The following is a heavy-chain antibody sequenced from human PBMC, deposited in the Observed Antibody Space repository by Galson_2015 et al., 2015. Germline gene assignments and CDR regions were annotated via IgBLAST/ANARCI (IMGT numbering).Heavy chain of an antibody. Sequence: SLRLSCAASGFTFSNYEMNWVRQAPGKGLEWLSYISSSGDTIYYADSVKGRFTISRDTAKNSLSLQMNSLRAEDTAVYYCARDSSPIYWGQGTLATVSS. V-gene: IGHV3-48*03. D-gene: IGHD6-13*01. CDR2: ISSSGDTI. CDR3: ARDSSPIY. J-gene: IGHJ4*02. CDR1: GFTFSNYE.